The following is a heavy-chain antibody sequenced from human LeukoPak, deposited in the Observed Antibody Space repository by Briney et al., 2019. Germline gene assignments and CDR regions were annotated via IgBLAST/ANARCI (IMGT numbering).Heavy chain of an antibody. J-gene: IGHJ4*02. CDR1: GFTFSSYG. CDR3: AKWAAVAGKNYFDY. Sequence: GRSLRLSCAASGFTFSSYGMHWVRQAPGKGLEWVAVISYDGSNKYYADSVKGRFTISRDNSKNTLYLQMNSLRAEDTAVYYCAKWAAVAGKNYFDYWGQGTLVTVSS. D-gene: IGHD2-15*01. CDR2: ISYDGSNK. V-gene: IGHV3-30*18.